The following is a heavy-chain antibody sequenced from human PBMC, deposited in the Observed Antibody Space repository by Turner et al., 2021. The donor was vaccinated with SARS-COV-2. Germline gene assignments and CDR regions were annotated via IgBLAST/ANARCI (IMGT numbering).Heavy chain of an antibody. Sequence: QVQLRGPAQGLPKPSGTVSLTSSVSGGSLTDSYWNWIRQPPGKTLEWIGNISFTGNTIYNPSLESRLTISLDTSKNQFSLRLTSVTAADTAVYYCARGVGDSGYGRWLDYWGQGTLVTVSS. CDR1: GGSLTDSY. D-gene: IGHD5-12*01. V-gene: IGHV4-59*01. J-gene: IGHJ4*02. CDR2: ISFTGNT. CDR3: ARGVGDSGYGRWLDY.